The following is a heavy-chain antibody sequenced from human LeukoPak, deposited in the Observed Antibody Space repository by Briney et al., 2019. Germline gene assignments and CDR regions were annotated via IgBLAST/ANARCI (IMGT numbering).Heavy chain of an antibody. J-gene: IGHJ4*02. Sequence: ASETLSLTCAVYGGSFSGYYWSWIRQPPGKGLEWIGEINHSGSTNYNPSLKSRVTISVDTSKNQFSLKLSSVTAADTAVYYCARGGLKVAGTRLFFWGQGTLVTVSS. CDR2: INHSGST. CDR1: GGSFSGYY. CDR3: ARGGLKVAGTRLFF. V-gene: IGHV4-34*01. D-gene: IGHD6-19*01.